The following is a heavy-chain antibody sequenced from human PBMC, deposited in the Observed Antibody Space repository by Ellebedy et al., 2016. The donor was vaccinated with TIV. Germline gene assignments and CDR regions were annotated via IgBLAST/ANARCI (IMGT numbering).Heavy chain of an antibody. V-gene: IGHV3-23*01. CDR2: ISGSGGST. D-gene: IGHD1-14*01. J-gene: IGHJ4*02. Sequence: GESLKISXAASGFTFSSYAMSWVRQAPGKGLEWVSAISGSGGSTYYADSVKGRFTISRDNSKNTLYLQMNSLRAEDTAVYYCAKAGRKYYFDYWGQGTLVTVSS. CDR1: GFTFSSYA. CDR3: AKAGRKYYFDY.